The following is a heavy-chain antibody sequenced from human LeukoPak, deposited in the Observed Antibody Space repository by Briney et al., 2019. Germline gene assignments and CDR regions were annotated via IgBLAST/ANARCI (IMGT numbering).Heavy chain of an antibody. V-gene: IGHV4-59*01. CDR3: ARGPDTAMVVDY. CDR2: IYYSGST. D-gene: IGHD5-18*01. J-gene: IGHJ4*02. CDR1: GGSISGYY. Sequence: SETLSLTCTVSGGSISGYYWTWIRQPPGKGLEWIGYIYYSGSTNCNPSLKSRVTISVDTSKNQFSLKLSSVTAADTAVYYCARGPDTAMVVDYWGQGTLVTVSS.